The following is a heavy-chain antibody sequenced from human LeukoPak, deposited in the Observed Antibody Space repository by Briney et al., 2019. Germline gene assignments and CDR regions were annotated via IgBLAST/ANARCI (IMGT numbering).Heavy chain of an antibody. CDR3: ASDGSGSYPDY. D-gene: IGHD1-26*01. CDR1: GGSFSSYY. J-gene: IGHJ4*02. V-gene: IGHV4-4*07. Sequence: SETLSLTCTVSGGSFSSYYWSWIGQPVGKGLEWIGRIYTSGSTNYNPSLKSRVTMSVDTSKNQFSLKLSSVTAADTAVYYCASDGSGSYPDYWGQGTLLTVSS. CDR2: IYTSGST.